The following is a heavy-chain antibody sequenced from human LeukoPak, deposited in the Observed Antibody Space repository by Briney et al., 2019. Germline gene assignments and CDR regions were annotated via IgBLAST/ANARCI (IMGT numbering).Heavy chain of an antibody. CDR3: ARAADTSGYYPAY. D-gene: IGHD3-22*01. CDR2: ISYDGSNK. V-gene: IGHV3-30*04. Sequence: GGSLRLSCIASGFIFGDYAVSWFRQAPGKGLEWVSFISYDGSNKYYADSVKGRFTISRDNAKNTLYLQMNSLTSEDTAVYFCARAADTSGYYPAYWGQGTLVTVSS. J-gene: IGHJ4*02. CDR1: GFIFGDYA.